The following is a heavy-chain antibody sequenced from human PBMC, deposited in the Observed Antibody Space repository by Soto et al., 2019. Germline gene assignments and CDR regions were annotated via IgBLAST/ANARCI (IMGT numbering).Heavy chain of an antibody. V-gene: IGHV2-5*01. CDR3: AHRLEGGYCSRGRCYPPTINPNWFDP. CDR2: IYWNDDK. D-gene: IGHD2-15*01. J-gene: IGHJ5*02. CDR1: GFSLSTSGVG. Sequence: QITLKESGPPLVNPTQTLTLTCTFSGFSLSTSGVGVGWIRQPPGKALEWLALIYWNDDKHYNPSLRSRLTMTKDTSKNQVVLTMTYMDPVDTATYYCAHRLEGGYCSRGRCYPPTINPNWFDPWGQGALVTLSA.